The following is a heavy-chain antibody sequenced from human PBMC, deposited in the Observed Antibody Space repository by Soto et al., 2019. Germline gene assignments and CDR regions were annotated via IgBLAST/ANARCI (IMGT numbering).Heavy chain of an antibody. Sequence: SVKVSCKASGGTFSSYAISWVRQAPGQGLEWMGGIIPIFGTANYAQKFQGRVTITADESTSTAYMELSSLRSEDTAVYYCAGAPPEHYDFWSGYYRKGAPPTYYYYGMDVWGQGTTVTVSS. V-gene: IGHV1-69*13. CDR3: AGAPPEHYDFWSGYYRKGAPPTYYYYGMDV. J-gene: IGHJ6*02. CDR2: IIPIFGTA. D-gene: IGHD3-3*01. CDR1: GGTFSSYA.